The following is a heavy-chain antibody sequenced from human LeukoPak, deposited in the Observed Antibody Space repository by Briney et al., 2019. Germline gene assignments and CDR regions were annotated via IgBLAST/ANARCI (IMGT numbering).Heavy chain of an antibody. CDR1: GGTFSSYA. V-gene: IGHV1-69*04. D-gene: IGHD4-17*01. CDR3: ARGPDYVGAFDI. Sequence: SVKVSCKASGGTFSSYAISWVRQAPGQGLEWMGRIIPIHGIANYAQKFQGRVTITADKSTSTAYMELSSLRSEDTAVYYCARGPDYVGAFDIWGQGTMVTVSS. CDR2: IIPIHGIA. J-gene: IGHJ3*02.